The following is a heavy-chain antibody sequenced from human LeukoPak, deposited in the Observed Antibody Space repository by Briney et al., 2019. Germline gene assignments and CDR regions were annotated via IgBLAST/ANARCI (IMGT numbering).Heavy chain of an antibody. CDR3: AREEVGKGLDY. Sequence: ASVKVSCKASGYTFTGYYIFWVRQAPGQGLEWMGWINPNTGGTNYAQKFQGRVTMTRDRAISTAYMELSRLRSDDTAMYYCAREEVGKGLDYWGQGTLVTVSS. CDR2: INPNTGGT. J-gene: IGHJ4*02. V-gene: IGHV1-2*02. D-gene: IGHD3/OR15-3a*01. CDR1: GYTFTGYY.